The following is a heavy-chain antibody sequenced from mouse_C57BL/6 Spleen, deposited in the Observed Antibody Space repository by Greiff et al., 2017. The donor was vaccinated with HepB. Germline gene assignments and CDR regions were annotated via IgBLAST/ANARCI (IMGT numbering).Heavy chain of an antibody. CDR1: GFTFSDYG. CDR2: ISSGSSTI. J-gene: IGHJ2*01. CDR3: ARNYGNYAVYFDY. V-gene: IGHV5-17*01. D-gene: IGHD2-1*01. Sequence: EVQLVESGGGLVKPGGSLKLSCAASGFTFSDYGMHWVRQAPEKGLEWVAYISSGSSTIYYADTVKGRFTISRDNAKNTLFLQMTSLRSEDTAMYYCARNYGNYAVYFDYWGQGTTLTVSS.